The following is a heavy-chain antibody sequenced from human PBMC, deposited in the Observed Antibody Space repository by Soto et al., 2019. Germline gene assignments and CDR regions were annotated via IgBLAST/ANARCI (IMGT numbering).Heavy chain of an antibody. CDR1: GGTLSSYA. J-gene: IGHJ4*02. V-gene: IGHV1-69*01. CDR2: IIPIFGTA. Sequence: QVQLVQSGAEVKKPGSSVKVSCKASGGTLSSYAISWVRQAPGQGLEWMGGIIPIFGTANYAQKFQGRVTITADEATSTAYMELSSLRSEDTAVYYCARLLHAPFPAVPPDYWGQGTLVTVSS. CDR3: ARLLHAPFPAVPPDY. D-gene: IGHD3-10*01.